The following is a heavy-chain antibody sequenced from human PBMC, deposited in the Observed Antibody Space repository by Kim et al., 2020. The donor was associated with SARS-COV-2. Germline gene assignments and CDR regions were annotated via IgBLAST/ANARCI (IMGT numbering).Heavy chain of an antibody. Sequence: TTYAAPVKGRFTIARDNSKNTLYLQMNSRRATDTAVYYCAHLYDSSGLDYWGQGTLVTVSS. J-gene: IGHJ4*02. CDR3: AHLYDSSGLDY. V-gene: IGHV3-23*01. D-gene: IGHD3-22*01. CDR2: T.